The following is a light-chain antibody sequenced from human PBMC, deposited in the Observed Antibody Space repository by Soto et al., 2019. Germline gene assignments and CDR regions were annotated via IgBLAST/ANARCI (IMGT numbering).Light chain of an antibody. Sequence: DIQLTQSPSFLSASVGDRVAITCRASQDIDNYVAWYQQKPAKAPTLLIYAASTLQGGVPSRFSGSGSGTEFTLTISSLQPEDFATYICQQVNAYPITFGQGTRLEIK. CDR2: AAS. CDR3: QQVNAYPIT. CDR1: QDIDNY. J-gene: IGKJ5*01. V-gene: IGKV1-9*01.